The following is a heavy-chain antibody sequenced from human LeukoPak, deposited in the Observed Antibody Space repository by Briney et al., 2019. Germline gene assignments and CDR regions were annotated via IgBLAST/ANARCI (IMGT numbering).Heavy chain of an antibody. CDR3: ARESIITIFGVNAGIDY. CDR2: IIPIFGTA. D-gene: IGHD3-3*01. Sequence: SVKVSCKASGYTFTSYGISWVRQAPGQGLEWMGGIIPIFGTANYAQKFQGRVTITADESTSTAYMELSSLRAEDTAVYYCARESIITIFGVNAGIDYWGQGTLVTVSP. J-gene: IGHJ4*02. V-gene: IGHV1-69*13. CDR1: GYTFTSYG.